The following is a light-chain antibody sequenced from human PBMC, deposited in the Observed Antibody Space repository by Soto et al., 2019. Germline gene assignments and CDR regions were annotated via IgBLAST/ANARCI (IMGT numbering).Light chain of an antibody. Sequence: DIQMTQSPSTLSASVGDRVTITCRASQSISSWLAWYQQKPGKAPKLLIYKASSLESGVPSRFSGSGSGTEFTRTISSLQPDDFATYYCQQYNSYSPYTFGQGTTLEIK. J-gene: IGKJ2*01. CDR3: QQYNSYSPYT. V-gene: IGKV1-5*03. CDR1: QSISSW. CDR2: KAS.